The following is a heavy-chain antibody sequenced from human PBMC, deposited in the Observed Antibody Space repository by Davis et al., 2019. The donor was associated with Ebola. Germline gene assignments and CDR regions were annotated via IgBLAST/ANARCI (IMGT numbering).Heavy chain of an antibody. Sequence: ASVKVSCKASGYTFTSYGISWVRQAPGQRPEWMGWIGTYNGNTKYAQKLQGRVTMTTDTSTSTAYMELRSLRSDDTAVYYCARSITMVRALNWFDPWGQGTLVTVSS. CDR2: IGTYNGNT. CDR3: ARSITMVRALNWFDP. CDR1: GYTFTSYG. V-gene: IGHV1-18*01. D-gene: IGHD3-10*01. J-gene: IGHJ5*02.